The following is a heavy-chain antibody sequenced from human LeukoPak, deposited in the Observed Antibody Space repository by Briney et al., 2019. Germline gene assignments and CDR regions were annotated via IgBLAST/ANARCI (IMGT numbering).Heavy chain of an antibody. CDR3: ASGDYRRPDY. Sequence: SETLSLTCTVSGGSISSGGYYWSWIRQPPGKGLEWIGYIYHSGSTYYNPSLKSRVTISVDRSKNQFSLKLSSVTAADTAVYYCASGDYRRPDYWGQGILVTVSS. V-gene: IGHV4-30-2*01. D-gene: IGHD4-11*01. J-gene: IGHJ4*02. CDR1: GGSISSGGYY. CDR2: IYHSGST.